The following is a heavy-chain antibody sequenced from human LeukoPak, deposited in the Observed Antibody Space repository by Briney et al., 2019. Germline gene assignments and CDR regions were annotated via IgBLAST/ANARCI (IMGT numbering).Heavy chain of an antibody. CDR2: ISWNSGSI. J-gene: IGHJ4*02. D-gene: IGHD2-2*01. CDR3: AKGGVVVVPAAEVDYFDY. V-gene: IGHV3-9*03. CDR1: GFTFDDYA. Sequence: GGSLRLSCAASGFTFDDYAMHWVRQAPGKGLEWVSGISWNSGSIGFADSVKGRFTISRDNAKNSLYLQMNSLRAEDMALYYCAKGGVVVVPAAEVDYFDYWGQGTLVTVSS.